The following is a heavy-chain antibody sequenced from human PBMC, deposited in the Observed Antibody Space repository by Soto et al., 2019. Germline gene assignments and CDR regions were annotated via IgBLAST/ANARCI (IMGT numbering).Heavy chain of an antibody. Sequence: LRLSCAASGFTFASFGMTWVRQAPGKGLEWVSAISGSGGSTYYADSVKGRFTISRENSRNTLYLRMNSLRVEDTAVYYCARERVRVASDYWGQGTLVTVSS. CDR2: ISGSGGST. V-gene: IGHV3-23*01. CDR3: ARERVRVASDY. J-gene: IGHJ4*02. CDR1: GFTFASFG. D-gene: IGHD3-3*01.